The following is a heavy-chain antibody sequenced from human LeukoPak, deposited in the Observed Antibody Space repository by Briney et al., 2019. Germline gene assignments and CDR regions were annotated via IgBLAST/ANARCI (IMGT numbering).Heavy chain of an antibody. CDR2: IYYSGST. CDR1: GGSISISSYY. Sequence: SETLSLTCTVCGGSISISSYYWGWIRQPPGKGLEWIGSIYYSGSTYYNPSLKSRVTISVDTSKNQFSLKLSSVTAADTAVYYCARHPYYDYVWGSYPDAFDIWGQGTMVTVSS. CDR3: ARHPYYDYVWGSYPDAFDI. D-gene: IGHD3-16*01. V-gene: IGHV4-39*01. J-gene: IGHJ3*02.